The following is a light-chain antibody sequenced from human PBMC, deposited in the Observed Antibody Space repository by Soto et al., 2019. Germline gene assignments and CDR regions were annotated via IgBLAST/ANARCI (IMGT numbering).Light chain of an antibody. CDR3: CSYAGSSTCV. CDR2: EGS. CDR1: SSGVGSYNF. V-gene: IGLV2-23*01. J-gene: IGLJ1*01. Sequence: QSALTQPASVSGSPGQSITISCTGTSSGVGSYNFVSWYQQHPGKAPKLMIYEGSKRPSGVSNRFSGSKSGNTASLTVSGLQAEDEADYYCCSYAGSSTCVFGAGTKLTVL.